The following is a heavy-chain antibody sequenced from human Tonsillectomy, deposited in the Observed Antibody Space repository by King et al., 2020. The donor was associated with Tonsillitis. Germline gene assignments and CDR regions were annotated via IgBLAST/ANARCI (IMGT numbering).Heavy chain of an antibody. CDR2: ISNNSSYI. V-gene: IGHV3-21*01. CDR3: AGVMVLRYSYSPRSLSFDY. CDR1: GFTFSSYS. Sequence: VQLVESGGGLVKPGGSLRLSCAASGFTFSSYSMNWVRQAPGKGLEWVSAISNNSSYIYYADSVKGRFTISRDNSKNSLYLQMNSLRAEDTAVYYCAGVMVLRYSYSPRSLSFDYWGQGTLVTVSS. D-gene: IGHD3-9*01. J-gene: IGHJ4*02.